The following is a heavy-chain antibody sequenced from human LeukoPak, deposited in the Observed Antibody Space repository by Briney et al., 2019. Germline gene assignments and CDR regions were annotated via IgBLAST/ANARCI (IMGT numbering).Heavy chain of an antibody. Sequence: MPSETLSLTCTVSGGSVSSGSYYWGWIRQPPGKGLEWIGSIFYSGSTYYNPSLKSRVTISVDTSKNQFSLKLSSVTAADTAVYYCGRHQTMYYGMDVWGQGTTVTVSS. CDR2: IFYSGST. CDR1: GGSVSSGSYY. CDR3: GRHQTMYYGMDV. J-gene: IGHJ6*02. V-gene: IGHV4-39*01. D-gene: IGHD4/OR15-4a*01.